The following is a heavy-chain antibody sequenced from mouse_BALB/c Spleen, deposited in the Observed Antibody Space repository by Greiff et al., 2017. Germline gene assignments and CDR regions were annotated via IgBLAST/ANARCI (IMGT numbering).Heavy chain of an antibody. J-gene: IGHJ2*01. Sequence: VQLQQPGAELVRPGASVKLSCKASGYTFTSYWINWVKQRPGQGLEWIGNIYPSDSYTNYNQKFKDKATLTVDKSSRTAYMQLSSPTSEDSAVYYCTRGEYGNSLDYWGQGTTLTVSS. D-gene: IGHD2-10*02. CDR3: TRGEYGNSLDY. CDR1: GYTFTSYW. V-gene: IGHV1-69*02. CDR2: IYPSDSYT.